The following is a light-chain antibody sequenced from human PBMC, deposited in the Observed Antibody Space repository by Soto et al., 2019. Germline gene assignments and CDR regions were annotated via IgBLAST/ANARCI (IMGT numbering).Light chain of an antibody. Sequence: SYELTQPPSVSVAPGKTARITCGGNNIGSKSVHGYQQKPGQAPVLVIYYDSDRPSGIPERFSGSNSGNTATLTISRVEAGDEADYYCQVWDSSSDHPVFGGGTKVTVL. V-gene: IGLV3-21*04. CDR2: YDS. J-gene: IGLJ2*01. CDR3: QVWDSSSDHPV. CDR1: NIGSKS.